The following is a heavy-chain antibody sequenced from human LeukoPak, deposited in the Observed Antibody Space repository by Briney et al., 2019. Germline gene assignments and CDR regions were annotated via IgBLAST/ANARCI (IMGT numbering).Heavy chain of an antibody. CDR2: VFNGGST. V-gene: IGHV4-59*11. Sequence: SETLSLTCPVSGGSINSRYWSWIRQSPGKGLEWIGYVFNGGSTNYNPSLKSRVTMSLDTSRDQFSLRLSSVTAADTAIYYCASRPAGSTWYGVFDFWSQGTLVTVSS. D-gene: IGHD6-13*01. CDR3: ASRPAGSTWYGVFDF. CDR1: GGSINSRY. J-gene: IGHJ4*02.